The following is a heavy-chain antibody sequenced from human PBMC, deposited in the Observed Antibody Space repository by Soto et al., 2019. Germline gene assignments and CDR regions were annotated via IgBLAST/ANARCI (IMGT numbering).Heavy chain of an antibody. CDR3: TTDSYSTIIIVRFDY. J-gene: IGHJ4*01. CDR1: GFTFSNAW. Sequence: PGGSLRLSCAASGFTFSNAWINWVRQAPGKGLEWVGRVKSKTHGGTTDYAESVKGRFAISRDDSNNMVYLQMNSLKIEDTAVYYCTTDSYSTIIIVRFDYWGHGTLVTVSS. V-gene: IGHV3-15*07. CDR2: VKSKTHGGTT. D-gene: IGHD3-22*01.